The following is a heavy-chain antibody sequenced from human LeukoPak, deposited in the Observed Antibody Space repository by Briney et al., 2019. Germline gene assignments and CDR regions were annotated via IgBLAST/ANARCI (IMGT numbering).Heavy chain of an antibody. CDR3: AKDRLGSGYDLSGRALYY. CDR2: ISWNSGSI. V-gene: IGHV3-9*01. CDR1: GFTFDDYA. Sequence: TGGSLRLSCAASGFTFDDYAMHWVRHAPGKGLEWVSGISWNSGSIVYADSVKGRFTTSRDNAKNSLYLQMHSLRAEDTALYYCAKDRLGSGYDLSGRALYYWGQGTLVTVSS. D-gene: IGHD5-12*01. J-gene: IGHJ4*02.